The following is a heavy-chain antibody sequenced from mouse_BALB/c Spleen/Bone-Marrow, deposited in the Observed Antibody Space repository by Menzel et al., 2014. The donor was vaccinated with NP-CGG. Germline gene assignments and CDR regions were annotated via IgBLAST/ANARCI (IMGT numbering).Heavy chain of an antibody. J-gene: IGHJ2*01. CDR3: ARQGYPYFDY. Sequence: EVKLMESGGGLVKLGGSLKLSCAASGFTFSSYYMSWVRQTPEKRLELVAAINSNGGSTYYPDTVKGRFTISRDNAKNTLYLQMSSLKSEDTALYYCARQGYPYFDYWGQGTTLTVSS. V-gene: IGHV5-6-2*01. D-gene: IGHD2-14*01. CDR1: GFTFSSYY. CDR2: INSNGGST.